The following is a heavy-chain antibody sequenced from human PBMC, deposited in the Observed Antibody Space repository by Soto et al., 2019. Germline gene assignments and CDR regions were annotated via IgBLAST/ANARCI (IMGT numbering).Heavy chain of an antibody. J-gene: IGHJ4*02. D-gene: IGHD1-26*01. V-gene: IGHV3-30*18. CDR1: GFTFSSYG. Sequence: QVQLVESGGGVVQPERSLRLSCAASGFTFSSYGMHWVRQAPGKGLEWVAVISYDGSNKYYADSVKGRFTISRDNSKNTLYLQMNSLRAEDTAVYYCAKDREWELLRYYFDYWGQGTLVTVSS. CDR2: ISYDGSNK. CDR3: AKDREWELLRYYFDY.